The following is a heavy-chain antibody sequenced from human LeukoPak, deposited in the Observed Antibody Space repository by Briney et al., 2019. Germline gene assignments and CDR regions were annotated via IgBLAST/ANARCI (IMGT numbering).Heavy chain of an antibody. CDR1: GFTFSSYG. D-gene: IGHD3-10*01. CDR2: IKSKTDGGTT. V-gene: IGHV3-15*01. J-gene: IGHJ4*02. CDR3: TTTLARILLWFGELTGPLDY. Sequence: GGSLRLSCAASGFTFSSYGMSWVRQAPGKGLEWVGRIKSKTDGGTTDYAAPVKGRFTISRDDSKNTLYLQMNSLKTEDTAVYYCTTTLARILLWFGELTGPLDYWGQGTLVTVSS.